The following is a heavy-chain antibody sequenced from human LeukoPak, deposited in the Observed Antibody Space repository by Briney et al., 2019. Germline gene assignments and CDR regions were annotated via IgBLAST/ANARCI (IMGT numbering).Heavy chain of an antibody. J-gene: IGHJ4*02. D-gene: IGHD2-15*01. CDR2: IYYSGTT. Sequence: GSLRLSCAASGFTFSSYSMDWIRQPPGKGLEWIGSIYYSGTTYYNPSLKSRVTISVDTSKNQFSLRLSSVTAADTAVYYCARQRGYCSGGSCYRTPHFDYWGQGTLVTVSS. V-gene: IGHV4-39*01. CDR1: GFTFSSYS. CDR3: ARQRGYCSGGSCYRTPHFDY.